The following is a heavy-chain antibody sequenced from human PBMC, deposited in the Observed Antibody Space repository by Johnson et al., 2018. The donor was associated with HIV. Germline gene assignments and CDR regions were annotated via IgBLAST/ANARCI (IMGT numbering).Heavy chain of an antibody. Sequence: EVQLVESGGGLVQPGRSLRLSCTTSGFTFGEYAMSWFRQAPGKGLEWVSFIRSKAYGGTTDYAAPVTGRFTISRDDSKNALFLQMNSLKIEDTAVYFCTTEGDAFDIWGQGTKVTVSS. CDR1: GFTFGEYA. CDR3: TTEGDAFDI. CDR2: IRSKAYGGTT. V-gene: IGHV3-49*03. J-gene: IGHJ3*02.